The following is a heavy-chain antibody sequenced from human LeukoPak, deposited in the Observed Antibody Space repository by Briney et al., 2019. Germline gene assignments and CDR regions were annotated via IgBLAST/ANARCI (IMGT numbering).Heavy chain of an antibody. Sequence: SETLSLTRTVSGGSISSGDYYWSWIRQPPGKGLEWIGYIYYSGSTYYNPSLKSRVTISVDTSKNQFSLKLSSVTAADTAVYYCALYDFWSGYYRRGEFNNWFDPWGQGTLVTVSS. D-gene: IGHD3-3*01. J-gene: IGHJ5*02. CDR1: GGSISSGDYY. V-gene: IGHV4-30-4*01. CDR3: ALYDFWSGYYRRGEFNNWFDP. CDR2: IYYSGST.